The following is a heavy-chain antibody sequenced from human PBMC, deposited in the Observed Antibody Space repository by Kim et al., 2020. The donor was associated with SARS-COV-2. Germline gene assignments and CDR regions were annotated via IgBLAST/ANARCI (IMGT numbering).Heavy chain of an antibody. CDR2: IYYSGST. V-gene: IGHV4-59*13. D-gene: IGHD6-19*01. CDR3: ARVAGRYSSGWNRIDY. CDR1: GGSISSYY. J-gene: IGHJ4*02. Sequence: SETLSLTCTVSGGSISSYYWSWIRQPPGKGLEWIGYIYYSGSTNYNPSLKSRVTISVDTSKNQFSLKLSSVTAADTAVYYCARVAGRYSSGWNRIDYWGQGTLVTVSS.